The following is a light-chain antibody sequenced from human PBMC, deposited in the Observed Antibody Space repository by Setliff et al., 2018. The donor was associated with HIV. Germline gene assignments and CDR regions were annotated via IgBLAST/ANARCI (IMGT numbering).Light chain of an antibody. CDR1: SSNIGNNR. CDR2: DNN. J-gene: IGLJ2*01. V-gene: IGLV1-51*01. CDR3: GTWDNSLNVGL. Sequence: PGQKVTISCSGSSSNIGNNRVSWYQQLPGTAPELLIYDNNKRPSGIPDRFSGSKSGTSATLGITGLQTGDEADYYCGTWDNSLNVGLFGGGTKVTVL.